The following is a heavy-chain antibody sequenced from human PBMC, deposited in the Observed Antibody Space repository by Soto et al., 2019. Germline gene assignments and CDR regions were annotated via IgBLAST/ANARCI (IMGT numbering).Heavy chain of an antibody. D-gene: IGHD3-10*01. V-gene: IGHV4-59*01. CDR3: ARELFGEHIDY. CDR2: IYYSGST. CDR1: GGSIISYY. Sequence: SETLSLTCTFSGGSIISYYWSWIRQPPGKGLEWIGYIYYSGSTNYNPSLKSRVTISVDTSKNQFSLKLSSVTAADTAVYYCARELFGEHIDYWGQGTLVTVSS. J-gene: IGHJ4*02.